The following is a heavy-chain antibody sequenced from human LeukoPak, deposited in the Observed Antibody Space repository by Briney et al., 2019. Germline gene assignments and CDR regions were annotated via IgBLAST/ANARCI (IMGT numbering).Heavy chain of an antibody. D-gene: IGHD3-22*01. Sequence: ASVKVSCKASGYTFTSYYMHWVRQAPGQGLEWMGIINPSGGSTSYADSVKGRFTISRDNAKNTLYVQMNSLRAEDTAVYYCARDRSQYYYDSSGYYVGYWGQGTLVTVSS. CDR1: GYTFTSYY. J-gene: IGHJ4*02. CDR3: ARDRSQYYYDSSGYYVGY. CDR2: INPSGGST. V-gene: IGHV1-46*04.